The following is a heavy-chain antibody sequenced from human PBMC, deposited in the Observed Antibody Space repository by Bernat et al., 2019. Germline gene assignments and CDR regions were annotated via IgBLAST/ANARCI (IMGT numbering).Heavy chain of an antibody. D-gene: IGHD6-13*01. V-gene: IGHV3-21*01. CDR1: GFTFSSYS. CDR3: ARAPQQLVRGTLDY. J-gene: IGHJ4*02. CDR2: ISSSSSYI. Sequence: EVQLVESGGGLVKPGGSLRLSCAASGFTFSSYSMNWVRQAPGKGPEWVSSISSSSSYIYYADSVKGRFTISRDNAKNSLYLQMNSLRAEDTAVYYCARAPQQLVRGTLDYWVQGALVTVSS.